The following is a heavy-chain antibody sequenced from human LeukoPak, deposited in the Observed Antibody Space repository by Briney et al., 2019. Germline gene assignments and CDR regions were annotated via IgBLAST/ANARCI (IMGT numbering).Heavy chain of an antibody. D-gene: IGHD1-14*01. J-gene: IGHJ4*02. CDR1: GFSFSSFA. V-gene: IGHV3-23*01. Sequence: GGSLRLSCAASGFSFSSFAMSWVRQAPGKGLEWVSTFSGSDDTTYYADSVKGRFTISRDNSKNTLYLQMNSLRAEDTAVYYCAKNPAAFDYWGQGTLVTVSS. CDR2: FSGSDDTT. CDR3: AKNPAAFDY.